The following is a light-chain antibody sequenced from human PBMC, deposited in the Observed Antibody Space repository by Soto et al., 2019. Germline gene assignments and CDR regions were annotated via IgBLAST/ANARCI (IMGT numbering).Light chain of an antibody. J-gene: IGKJ5*01. V-gene: IGKV1-5*01. CDR3: QHYLNYPIT. Sequence: DIQMTRCPSTLSASVGERVTITCRASQSISDWLAWYQQKPGKAPKLLIYDASSLKSGVPSRFSGSGSRTDFTLTITHLQSEDFATYYCQHYLNYPITFGQGTRLEI. CDR2: DAS. CDR1: QSISDW.